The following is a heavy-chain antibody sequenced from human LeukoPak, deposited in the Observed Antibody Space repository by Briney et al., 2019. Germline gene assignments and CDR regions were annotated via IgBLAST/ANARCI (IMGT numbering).Heavy chain of an antibody. Sequence: GASVKVSCKASGGTFSNYAISWVRQAPGQGLEWMGGIIPIFGTANYAQKFQGRVTITADKSTSTAYMELSSLRSEDTAVYYCAREFGLAVAAPGWFDPWGQGTLVTVSS. CDR2: IIPIFGTA. CDR3: AREFGLAVAAPGWFDP. J-gene: IGHJ5*02. CDR1: GGTFSNYA. V-gene: IGHV1-69*06. D-gene: IGHD6-19*01.